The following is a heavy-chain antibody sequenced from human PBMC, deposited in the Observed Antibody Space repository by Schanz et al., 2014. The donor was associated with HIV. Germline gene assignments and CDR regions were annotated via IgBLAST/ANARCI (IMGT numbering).Heavy chain of an antibody. CDR3: AKDLRHTSGPFDY. J-gene: IGHJ4*02. CDR2: ITDDGGRT. V-gene: IGHV3-23*04. CDR1: GFTFSTYA. D-gene: IGHD6-19*01. Sequence: EVQVVESGGGLVKPGGSLRLSCAASGFTFSTYAMNWVRQAPGEGLEWVSSITDDGGRTDYADSVKGRFIISRDNSKNTLYLQMSDLKDEDTAVYYCAKDLRHTSGPFDYRGQGTLVSVSS.